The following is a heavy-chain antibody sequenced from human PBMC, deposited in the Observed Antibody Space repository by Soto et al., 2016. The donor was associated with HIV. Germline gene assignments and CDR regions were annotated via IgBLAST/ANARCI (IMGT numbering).Heavy chain of an antibody. J-gene: IGHJ6*01. Sequence: EVQLVESGGGLVKPGGSLRLSCVISGFTFSNYGMNWVRQTPGKGLEWVSSISGSGNYIFYADSVKGRFTISRDNAQNSLYLQMNSLTAEDMAVYYCARDLSRWEPHYYFNFGMDVWGPRDHGHRLF. CDR3: ARDLSRWEPHYYFNFGMDV. D-gene: IGHD1-26*01. CDR1: GFTFSNYG. V-gene: IGHV3-21*01. CDR2: ISGSGNYI.